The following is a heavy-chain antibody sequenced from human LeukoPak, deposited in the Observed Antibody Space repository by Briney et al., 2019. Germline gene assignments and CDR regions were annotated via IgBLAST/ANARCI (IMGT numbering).Heavy chain of an antibody. CDR3: ARSHDHLWGNYPDY. J-gene: IGHJ4*02. V-gene: IGHV4-39*07. CDR2: IYYSGST. D-gene: IGHD3-16*02. Sequence: KPSETLSLTRTVSGGSISSSSYYWGWIRQPPGKGLEWIGSIYYSGSTYYNPSLKSRVTISVDTSKNQFSLRLNSVTAADTAMYYCARSHDHLWGNYPDYWGQGTLVTVSS. CDR1: GGSISSSSYY.